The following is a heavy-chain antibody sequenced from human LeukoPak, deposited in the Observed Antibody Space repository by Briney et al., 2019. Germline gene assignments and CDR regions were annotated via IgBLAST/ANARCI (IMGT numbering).Heavy chain of an antibody. CDR2: INPTGGST. CDR3: ARVESWESNISNYLDY. D-gene: IGHD3-10*01. J-gene: IGHJ4*02. CDR1: GYTFTTYY. V-gene: IGHV1-46*01. Sequence: ASVKVSCKASGYTFTTYYMHWVRQAPGKGLEWMGKINPTGGSTTYAQKFQGRVTMTRDMSTSTVYMELSSLRSEDTAVYYCARVESWESNISNYLDYWGQGTLVTVSS.